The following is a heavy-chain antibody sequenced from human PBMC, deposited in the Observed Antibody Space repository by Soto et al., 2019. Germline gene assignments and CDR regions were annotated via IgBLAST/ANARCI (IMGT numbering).Heavy chain of an antibody. J-gene: IGHJ4*02. D-gene: IGHD6-19*01. CDR2: IYSGGST. CDR3: AKRSCSGCSGVTYFYY. CDR1: GFTVSSNY. V-gene: IGHV3-53*01. Sequence: PGGSLRVSWAASGFTVSSNYMSWVRQAPGKGLEWVSVIYSGGSTYYADSVKGRFTISRDNSKNTLYLQMNSLRAEDTAVYYCAKRSCSGCSGVTYFYYCGQGPMVTVSP.